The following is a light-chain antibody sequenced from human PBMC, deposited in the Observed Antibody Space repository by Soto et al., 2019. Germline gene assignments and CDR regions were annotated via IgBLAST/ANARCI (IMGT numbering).Light chain of an antibody. CDR2: DVS. Sequence: QSVLTQPRSVSGSPGQAVSISCAGTSSDFGGYKYVSWYQQHPGKAPKLMIFDVSERPSGVPDRFSGSKSGNTASLTISGRRAEDEADYFCCSYVGGWVFGGGTKVTVL. V-gene: IGLV2-11*01. CDR1: SSDFGGYKY. J-gene: IGLJ3*02. CDR3: CSYVGGWV.